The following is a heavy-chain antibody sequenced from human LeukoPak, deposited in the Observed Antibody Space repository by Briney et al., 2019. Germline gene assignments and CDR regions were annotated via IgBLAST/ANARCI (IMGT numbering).Heavy chain of an antibody. CDR1: GGTFSSYA. J-gene: IGHJ3*02. CDR3: AADHLAAKDAFDI. CDR2: IIPIFGTA. D-gene: IGHD6-13*01. Sequence: SVKVSCKASGGTFSSYAISWVRQAPGQGLEWMGGIIPIFGTANYAQKFQGRVTITADKSTSTAYMELSSLRSEDTAVYYCAADHLAAKDAFDIWGQGTMVTVSS. V-gene: IGHV1-69*06.